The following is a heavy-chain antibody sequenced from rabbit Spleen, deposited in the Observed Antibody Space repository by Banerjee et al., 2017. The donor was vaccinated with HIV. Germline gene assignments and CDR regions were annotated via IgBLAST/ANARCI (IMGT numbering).Heavy chain of an antibody. CDR2: IDPLFGSA. CDR3: ARDLAGVIGWNFGW. CDR1: GFDFNSYY. D-gene: IGHD4-1*01. J-gene: IGHJ3*01. Sequence: QLKESGGGLVQPGGSLKLSCKASGFDFNSYYMSWVRQAPGKGLEWIGYIDPLFGSAYYASWVNGRFSISRENTQNTVSLQLNSLTAADTATYFCARDLAGVIGWNFGWWGQGTLVTVS. V-gene: IGHV1S7*01.